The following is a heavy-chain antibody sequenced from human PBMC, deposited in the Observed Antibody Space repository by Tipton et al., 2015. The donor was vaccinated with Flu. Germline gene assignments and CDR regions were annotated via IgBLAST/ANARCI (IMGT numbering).Heavy chain of an antibody. Sequence: TLSLTCTVSGDSISSDYHWAWIRQPPGKGLEWIGSIFHIGSTHYSPSLKSRVTMSLDASKNHFSLKLTSVTAADTAVYYCARHGGTLATADRWFDPWGQGILVTVSS. CDR2: IFHIGST. D-gene: IGHD6-13*01. CDR3: ARHGGTLATADRWFDP. J-gene: IGHJ5*02. CDR1: GDSISSDYH. V-gene: IGHV4-38-2*02.